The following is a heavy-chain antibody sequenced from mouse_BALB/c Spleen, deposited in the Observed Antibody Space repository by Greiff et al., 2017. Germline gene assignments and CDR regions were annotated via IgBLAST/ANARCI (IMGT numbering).Heavy chain of an antibody. CDR1: GFNIKDYY. D-gene: IGHD2-3*01. CDR3: ASCDGYYGWFAY. V-gene: IGHV14-1*02. CDR2: IDPENGNT. Sequence: VQLQQSGAELVRPGALVKLSCKASGFNIKDYYMPWVKQRPEQGLEWIGWIDPENGNTIYDPKFQGKASITADTSSNTAYLQLSSLTSEDTAVYYCASCDGYYGWFAYWGQGTLVTVSA. J-gene: IGHJ3*01.